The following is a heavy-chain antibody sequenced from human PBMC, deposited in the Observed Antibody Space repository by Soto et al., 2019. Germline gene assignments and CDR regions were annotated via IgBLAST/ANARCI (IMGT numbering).Heavy chain of an antibody. J-gene: IGHJ3*02. V-gene: IGHV6-1*01. Sequence: SQTLSLTCAISGDSVSSNSAAWTWIRQSPSRGLGWLGRTFYNSKWYNNYAISVKSRITINPDTSKNQFSLQLKSVTPEDTAIYYCARDRLGSSGDFLDAFDIWGQGTMVTVS. CDR3: ARDRLGSSGDFLDAFDI. D-gene: IGHD3-22*01. CDR2: TFYNSKWYN. CDR1: GDSVSSNSAA.